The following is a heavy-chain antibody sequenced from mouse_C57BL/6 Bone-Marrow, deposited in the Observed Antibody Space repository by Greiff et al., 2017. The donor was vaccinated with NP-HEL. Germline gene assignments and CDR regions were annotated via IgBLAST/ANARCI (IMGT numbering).Heavy chain of an antibody. CDR2: INPNNGGT. CDR3: ARRDYYGSSPY. Sequence: EVQLQQSGPELVKPWASVKISCKASGYTFTDYYMNWVKQSHGKSLEWIGDINPNNGGTSYNQKFKGKATLTVDKSSSTAYMELRSLTSEDSAVYDCARRDYYGSSPYWGKGTTLTVSS. D-gene: IGHD1-1*01. CDR1: GYTFTDYY. V-gene: IGHV1-26*01. J-gene: IGHJ2*01.